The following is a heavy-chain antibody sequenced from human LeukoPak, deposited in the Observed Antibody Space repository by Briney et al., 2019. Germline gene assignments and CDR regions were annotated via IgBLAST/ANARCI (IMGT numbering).Heavy chain of an antibody. CDR1: GFMFSSYW. J-gene: IGHJ6*02. CDR2: IKQDGSEK. CDR3: ARGGLEWLLSYYYGMDV. V-gene: IGHV3-7*03. Sequence: GGSLRLSCAASGFMFSSYWMSWVRQAPGKGLEWVANIKQDGSEKNCVDSVRGRFTISRDNAKNSLYLQMNSLRAEDTAVYYCARGGLEWLLSYYYGMDVWGQGTTVTVSS. D-gene: IGHD3-3*01.